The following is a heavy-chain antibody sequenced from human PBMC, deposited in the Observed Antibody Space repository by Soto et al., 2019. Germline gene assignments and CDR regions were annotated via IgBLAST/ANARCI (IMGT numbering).Heavy chain of an antibody. J-gene: IGHJ4*02. V-gene: IGHV4-34*01. CDR1: GWSFSGYF. CDR2: INHSGST. CDR3: ARGQLWLHRFDY. D-gene: IGHD5-18*01. Sequence: SATLSLTFAVYGWSFSGYFWSWIRQPPGKGLEWIGEINHSGSTNYNPSLKSRVTISVDTSKNQFSLKLSSVTAADTAVYYCARGQLWLHRFDYWGQGTLVTVSS.